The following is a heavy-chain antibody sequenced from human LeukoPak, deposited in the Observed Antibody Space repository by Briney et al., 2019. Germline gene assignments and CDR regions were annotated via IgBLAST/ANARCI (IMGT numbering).Heavy chain of an antibody. Sequence: SETLSLTYAVYGGSFSGYYWSWIRQPPGKGLEWIGEINHSGSTNYNPSLKSRVSISVDTSKNQFSLKLSSVTAADTAVYYCAKVQRGGVYDSSGSRQHHDAFDIWGQGTMVTVSS. J-gene: IGHJ3*02. CDR2: INHSGST. D-gene: IGHD3-22*01. CDR3: AKVQRGGVYDSSGSRQHHDAFDI. V-gene: IGHV4-34*01. CDR1: GGSFSGYY.